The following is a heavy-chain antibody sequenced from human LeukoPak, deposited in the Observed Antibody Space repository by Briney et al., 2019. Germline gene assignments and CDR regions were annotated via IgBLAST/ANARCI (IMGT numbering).Heavy chain of an antibody. CDR3: AKGYSSALYYYMDV. D-gene: IGHD6-25*01. CDR2: ISCDGGST. V-gene: IGHV3-43D*03. Sequence: GGSLRPSSAASGFTFDDYAMHWGRQAPGEGLGWVSLISCDGGSTYYADSVKGRFTISRDNSKNSLYLQMNSLRAEDTALYYCAKGYSSALYYYMDVWGKGTTVTVSS. J-gene: IGHJ6*03. CDR1: GFTFDDYA.